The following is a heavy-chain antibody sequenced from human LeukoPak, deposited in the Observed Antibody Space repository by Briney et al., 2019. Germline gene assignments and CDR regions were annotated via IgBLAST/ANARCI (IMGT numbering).Heavy chain of an antibody. J-gene: IGHJ4*02. Sequence: GGSLRLSCAASGFTFSSYPMSWVRQAPGKGLEWVSAISGSGGSTYYADSVKGRFTISRDDAKNTVYLQMNSLRTEDTAVYYCAKPVGGYYFDSWGQGTLVTVSS. CDR3: AKPVGGYYFDS. V-gene: IGHV3-23*01. CDR1: GFTFSSYP. D-gene: IGHD3-16*01. CDR2: ISGSGGST.